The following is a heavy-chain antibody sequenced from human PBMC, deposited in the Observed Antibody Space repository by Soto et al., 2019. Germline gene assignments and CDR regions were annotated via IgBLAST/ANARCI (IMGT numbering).Heavy chain of an antibody. J-gene: IGHJ4*02. Sequence: PGASLKISCKVFGDSFTGFWIGWVRHRPGKGLEGGGAISPRDSHIRYNPSFEGQVTVSADRSTTTAFMQWISLMASDTALYSCARQHPLDSRVWYNWGQGTLVTVSS. CDR3: ARQHPLDSRVWYN. V-gene: IGHV5-51*01. D-gene: IGHD6-19*01. CDR2: ISPRDSHI. CDR1: GDSFTGFW.